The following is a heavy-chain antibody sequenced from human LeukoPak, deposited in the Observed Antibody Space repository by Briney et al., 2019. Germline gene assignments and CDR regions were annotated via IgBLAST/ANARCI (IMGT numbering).Heavy chain of an antibody. D-gene: IGHD3-22*01. CDR2: IYYSGST. J-gene: IGHJ3*02. CDR3: ARHESFPYYYDSSGYYSAFDI. CDR1: GGSISSSSYY. V-gene: IGHV4-39*01. Sequence: SETLSLTCTVSGGSISSSSYYWGWIRQPPGKGLEWIGSIYYSGSTYYNPSLKSRVTISVDTSKNQFSLKLSSVTAADTAVYYCARHESFPYYYDSSGYYSAFDIWGQGTMVTVSS.